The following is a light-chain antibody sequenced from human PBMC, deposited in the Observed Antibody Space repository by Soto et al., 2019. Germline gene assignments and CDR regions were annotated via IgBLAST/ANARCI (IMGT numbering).Light chain of an antibody. V-gene: IGLV1-40*01. J-gene: IGLJ2*01. CDR3: QSYDSSLSGSVV. CDR1: SSNNGAGYD. CDR2: GNS. Sequence: QSVRPQPPSVSGAPGQRVTMSCTGSSSNNGAGYDVHWYQQLPGTAPKLLIYGNSNRPSGVPDRFSGSKSGTSASLAITGLQAEDEADYYCQSYDSSLSGSVVFGGGTKLTVL.